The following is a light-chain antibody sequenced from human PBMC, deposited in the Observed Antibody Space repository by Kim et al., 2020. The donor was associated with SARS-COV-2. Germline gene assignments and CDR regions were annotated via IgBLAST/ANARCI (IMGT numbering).Light chain of an antibody. CDR1: KLGDKY. Sequence: SYELIQPPSVSVSPGQTASITCTGDKLGDKYACWYQQKPGQSPVLVIYQDRKRPSGIPERFSGSNSGNTATLTISGTQAMDEADYYCQVWDSSLWVFGGGTQLSVL. J-gene: IGLJ3*02. V-gene: IGLV3-1*01. CDR3: QVWDSSLWV. CDR2: QDR.